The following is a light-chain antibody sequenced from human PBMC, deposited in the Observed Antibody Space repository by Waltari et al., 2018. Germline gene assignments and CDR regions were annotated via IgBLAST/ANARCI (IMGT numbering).Light chain of an antibody. CDR3: SSQSSNDVVL. CDR1: SNAVGGYTS. J-gene: IGLJ2*01. CDR2: DVS. Sequence: QSALTQPASVSGSPGQSVPIFCAGTSNAVGGYTSVVWYHEQPGQAPRVIIYDVSDRPSGVSDRFSGSKSGNTASLTISGLQAEDEADYYCSSQSSNDVVLFGGGTKLTVL. V-gene: IGLV2-14*01.